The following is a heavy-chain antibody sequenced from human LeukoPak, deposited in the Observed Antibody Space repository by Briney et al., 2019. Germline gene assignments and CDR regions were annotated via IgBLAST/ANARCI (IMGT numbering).Heavy chain of an antibody. CDR2: INPSGGST. J-gene: IGHJ4*02. CDR3: ARDDWGSYYRSYYFDY. V-gene: IGHV1-46*01. CDR1: GYTFTSYY. D-gene: IGHD1-26*01. Sequence: GASVKVSCKASGYTFTSYYMHWVRQAPGQGLEWMGIINPSGGSTSYAQKFQGRVTMTRDTSTSTVYMELRSLRSDDTAVYYCARDDWGSYYRSYYFDYWGQGTLVTVSS.